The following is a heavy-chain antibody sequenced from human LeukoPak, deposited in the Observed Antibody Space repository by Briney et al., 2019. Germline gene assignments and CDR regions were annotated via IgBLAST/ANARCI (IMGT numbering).Heavy chain of an antibody. D-gene: IGHD1-26*01. CDR2: IYHSGST. J-gene: IGHJ4*02. V-gene: IGHV4-30-2*01. Sequence: PSQTLSLTCAVSGGSISSGGYSRSWIRQPPGKGLEWIGYIYHSGSTYYNPSLKSRVTISVDRSKNQFSLELSSVTAADTAVYYCARVGGSNGNGDSYYFDYWGQGTLVTVSS. CDR1: GGSISSGGYS. CDR3: ARVGGSNGNGDSYYFDY.